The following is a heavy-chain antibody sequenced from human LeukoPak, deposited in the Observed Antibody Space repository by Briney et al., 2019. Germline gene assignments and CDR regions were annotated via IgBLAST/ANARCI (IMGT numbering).Heavy chain of an antibody. J-gene: IGHJ4*02. CDR3: ARIPLYFLEPFDY. V-gene: IGHV4-34*01. D-gene: IGHD3-3*01. Sequence: RSSETLSLTCAVYGGSVSGYYWSWIRQPPGKGLEWIGEISHRGRTHYNPSLKGRVTMSVDTSKNRFALEVDSVTAADTAVYYCARIPLYFLEPFDYWGQGILVTVSS. CDR1: GGSVSGYY. CDR2: ISHRGRT.